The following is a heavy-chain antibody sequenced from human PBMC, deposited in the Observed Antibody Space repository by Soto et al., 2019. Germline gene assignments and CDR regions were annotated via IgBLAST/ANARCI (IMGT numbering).Heavy chain of an antibody. CDR2: IRSKANRYAT. Sequence: PGRSLRLSCTASGFTFSGSAIHWVRQASGKGLEWVGRIRSKANRYATAYAASVKGRFTISRDDSKNTAYLQMNSLKTEDTAVYYCSTQEVAPGYWGQGTLVTVSS. J-gene: IGHJ4*02. V-gene: IGHV3-73*01. D-gene: IGHD2-15*01. CDR3: STQEVAPGY. CDR1: GFTFSGSA.